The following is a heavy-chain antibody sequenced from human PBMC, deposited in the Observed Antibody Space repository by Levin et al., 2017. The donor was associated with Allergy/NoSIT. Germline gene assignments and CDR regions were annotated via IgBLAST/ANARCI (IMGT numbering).Heavy chain of an antibody. CDR2: IYSSGSA. CDR1: GGSISSGSYY. D-gene: IGHD3-10*01. J-gene: IGHJ4*02. Sequence: SETLSLTCKVSGGSISSGSYYWSWIRQPAAKGLEWIGRIYSSGSANYNPSLQSRVTISVDTSKNQFSLKLSSVTAADTAVYYCARAEVGSEHWGQGTLVTVSS. V-gene: IGHV4-61*02. CDR3: ARAEVGSEH.